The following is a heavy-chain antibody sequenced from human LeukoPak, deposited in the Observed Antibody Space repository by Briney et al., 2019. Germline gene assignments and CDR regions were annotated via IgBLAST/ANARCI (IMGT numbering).Heavy chain of an antibody. J-gene: IGHJ6*04. CDR2: IIPIFGTA. Sequence: SVKVSCKASGGTFSSYAISWVRQAPGQGLEWMGGIIPIFGTANYAQKFQGRVTITADESTSTAHMELSSLRSEDTAVYYCARERSPMEFGELLPNYYYGMDVWGKGTTVTVSS. CDR3: ARERSPMEFGELLPNYYYGMDV. D-gene: IGHD3-10*01. V-gene: IGHV1-69*01. CDR1: GGTFSSYA.